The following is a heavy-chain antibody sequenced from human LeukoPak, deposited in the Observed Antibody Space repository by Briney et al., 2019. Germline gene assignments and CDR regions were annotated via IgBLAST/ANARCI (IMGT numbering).Heavy chain of an antibody. Sequence: PSETLSLTCAVSGDSISTTNYYWSWIRQPPGKGLEWIGEIDHSGGTNYNPSLKNRVTISVDTSKNQFSLKITSVTAADTALYHCARGSAKGWSGSVVWGQGTLVTVSS. D-gene: IGHD3-10*01. V-gene: IGHV4-39*07. J-gene: IGHJ4*02. CDR2: IDHSGGT. CDR1: GDSISTTNYY. CDR3: ARGSAKGWSGSVV.